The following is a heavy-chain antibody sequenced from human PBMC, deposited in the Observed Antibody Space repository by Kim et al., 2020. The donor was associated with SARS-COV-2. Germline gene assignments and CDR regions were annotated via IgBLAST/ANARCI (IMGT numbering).Heavy chain of an antibody. V-gene: IGHV4-4*07. Sequence: YTSGSTNYNPSLKSRVTMSVDTSKNQFSLKLSSVTAADTAVYYCANAFDIWGQGTMVTVSS. CDR3: ANAFDI. J-gene: IGHJ3*02. CDR2: YTSGST.